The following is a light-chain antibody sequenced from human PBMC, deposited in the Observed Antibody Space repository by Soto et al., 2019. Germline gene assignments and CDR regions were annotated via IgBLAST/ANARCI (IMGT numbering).Light chain of an antibody. V-gene: IGKV3D-15*01. CDR2: GVS. J-gene: IGKJ1*01. CDR3: QQYNDWPRT. CDR1: QSVSSN. Sequence: EIVMTQSPATLSVSPGERATLSCRASQSVSSNLAWFQQKHGQAPRLLMYGVSTRATGIPARFSGSGSGTEFTLTTISLQSEDFAVYYCQQYNDWPRTFGQGTKVDIK.